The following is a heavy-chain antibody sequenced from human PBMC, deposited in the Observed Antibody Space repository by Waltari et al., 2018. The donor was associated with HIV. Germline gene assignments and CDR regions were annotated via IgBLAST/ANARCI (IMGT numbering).Heavy chain of an antibody. D-gene: IGHD3-22*01. CDR3: VRDRYYYARTGSPDY. CDR2: IYYSGSA. Sequence: QLQLQESGPGLVKPSETLSLTCTVSGGSITSSSYYWGWIRQPPGKGLEWIGNIYYSGSAYYNSSLKSRVTISVDMSKNQFSLKLNSVTAADTAVYYCVRDRYYYARTGSPDYWGQGTLVTVSS. CDR1: GGSITSSSYY. V-gene: IGHV4-39*02. J-gene: IGHJ4*02.